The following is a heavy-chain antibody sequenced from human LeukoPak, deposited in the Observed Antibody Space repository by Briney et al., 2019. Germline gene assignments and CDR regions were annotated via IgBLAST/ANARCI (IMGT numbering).Heavy chain of an antibody. CDR1: GFTFSNAW. CDR3: TTDLTQWLAFDY. V-gene: IGHV3-15*07. CDR2: IKSKTDGGTT. J-gene: IGHJ4*02. Sequence: PGGSLRLSCAASGFTFSNAWMNWVRQAPGKGLEWVGRIKSKTDGGTTDYAAPVKGGFTISRDDSKNTLYLQMNSLKTEDTAVYYCTTDLTQWLAFDYWGQGTLVTVSS. D-gene: IGHD6-19*01.